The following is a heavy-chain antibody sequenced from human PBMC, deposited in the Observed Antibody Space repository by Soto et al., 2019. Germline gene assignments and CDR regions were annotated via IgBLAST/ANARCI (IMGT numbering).Heavy chain of an antibody. CDR3: ARDPRTGFGAFSVPWFDP. CDR1: GYTFTSYG. CDR2: ISVYNGNT. V-gene: IGHV1-18*01. Sequence: HVQLVQSGTEVKKPGASVKVSCKASGYTFTSYGISWVRQAPGQGLEWMGWISVYNGNTNYAQKFQGRVTMTTDTSTTTAYLELRSLRSDDTAVYYCARDPRTGFGAFSVPWFDPWGQGTLVTVSS. J-gene: IGHJ5*02. D-gene: IGHD3-10*01.